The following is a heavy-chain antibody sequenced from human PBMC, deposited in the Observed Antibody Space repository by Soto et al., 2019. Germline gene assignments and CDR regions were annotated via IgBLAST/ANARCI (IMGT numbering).Heavy chain of an antibody. J-gene: IGHJ4*02. CDR2: LIPILGLA. CDR1: GRTFSNST. D-gene: IGHD5-12*01. V-gene: IGHV1-69*02. Sequence: QVQLVQSGAEVRKPGSSVKVSCQASGRTFSNSTVTWVRQAPGQGLEWMGRLIPILGLANYAQKFRGRLTITADKSTTTAYMELRSLRSEDTAIYYCARFKLGDDYWGQGTLVTVSS. CDR3: ARFKLGDDY.